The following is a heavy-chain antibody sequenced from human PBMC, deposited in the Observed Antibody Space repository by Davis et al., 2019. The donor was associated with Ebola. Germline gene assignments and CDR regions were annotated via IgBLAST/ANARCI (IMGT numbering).Heavy chain of an antibody. Sequence: PGGSLRLSCVGSGYTFRRDWMTWVRQAPGKGLEWVANIKQDESQKYYVDSVKGRFTISRDNAKNSLYLQMNSLRAEDTAVYYCGRDGVPAAVDLWGQGTLVTVSS. V-gene: IGHV3-7*01. CDR2: IKQDESQK. D-gene: IGHD2-2*01. J-gene: IGHJ5*02. CDR1: GYTFRRDW. CDR3: GRDGVPAAVDL.